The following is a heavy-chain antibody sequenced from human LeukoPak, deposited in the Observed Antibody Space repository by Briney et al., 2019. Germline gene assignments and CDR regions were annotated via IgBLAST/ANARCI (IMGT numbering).Heavy chain of an antibody. V-gene: IGHV3-66*01. CDR1: GFPVNTSY. CDR2: IYTSLRM. J-gene: IGHJ4*02. CDR3: VRDKEGLRRD. Sequence: RGSLRLSCAGSGFPVNTSYMTWVRQAPGKGMEWVSVIYTSLRMVITDYGKDRYAHSRDNANNILDLQMDSLEVEDTVVYYCVRDKEGLRRDWRQGTRVSVSS.